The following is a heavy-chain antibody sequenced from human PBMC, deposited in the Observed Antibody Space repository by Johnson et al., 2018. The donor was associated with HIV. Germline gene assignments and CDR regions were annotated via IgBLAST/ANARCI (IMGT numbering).Heavy chain of an antibody. CDR1: GFTFSNAW. D-gene: IGHD4-17*01. Sequence: VHLVESGGGLVKPGGSLRLSCAASGFTFSNAWMSWVRQAPGKGLEWVGRIKSKTDGGTTDYAAPVKGRFTISRDDSKNTLYLQMNSLKTEDPAVYYCTTAVDGAPVAFDIWGQGTMVTVSS. CDR3: TTAVDGAPVAFDI. J-gene: IGHJ3*02. CDR2: IKSKTDGGTT. V-gene: IGHV3-15*01.